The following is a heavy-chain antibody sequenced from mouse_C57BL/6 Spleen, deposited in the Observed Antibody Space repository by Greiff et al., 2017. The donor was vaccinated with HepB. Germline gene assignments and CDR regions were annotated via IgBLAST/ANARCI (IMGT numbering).Heavy chain of an antibody. D-gene: IGHD1-1*01. CDR2: IYPGNSDP. CDR3: TRGDYYGSSTEARKS. Sequence: EVQLQQSGTVLARPGASVKMSCKTSGYTFTSYWMHWVKQRPGQGLEWIGAIYPGNSDPSYNQKFKGKAKLTAVTSASTAYLEISSLTNEDSAVYYSTRGDYYGSSTEARKSWGQGTSVTVAS. CDR1: GYTFTSYW. J-gene: IGHJ4*01. V-gene: IGHV1-5*01.